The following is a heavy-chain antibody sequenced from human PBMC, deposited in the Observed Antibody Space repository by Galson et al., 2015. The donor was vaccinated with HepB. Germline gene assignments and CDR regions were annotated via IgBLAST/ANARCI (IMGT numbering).Heavy chain of an antibody. V-gene: IGHV6-1*01. D-gene: IGHD2-2*01. CDR2: TYYRAQWYT. Sequence: AISGDSVSSNSAAWNWIRQSPSRGLEWLGRTYYRAQWYTDYAVSLRSRITINPDTSRNQLSLQLRSVTPEDTAVYYCARVGGTIYYCGMAVWGQGTTVTVSS. J-gene: IGHJ6*02. CDR3: ARVGGTIYYCGMAV. CDR1: GDSVSSNSAA.